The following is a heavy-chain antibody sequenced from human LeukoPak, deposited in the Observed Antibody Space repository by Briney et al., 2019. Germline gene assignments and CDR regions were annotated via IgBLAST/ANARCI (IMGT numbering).Heavy chain of an antibody. D-gene: IGHD3-22*01. CDR3: ARRDSRVNDY. V-gene: IGHV4-39*01. Sequence: SETLSLPCTVSGGSISSSSYYWGWIRQPPGKGLEWIGSIYYSGSTYYNPSLKSRVTISVDTSKNQFSLKLSSVTAADTAVYYCARRDSRVNDYWGQGTLVTVSS. CDR1: GGSISSSSYY. J-gene: IGHJ4*02. CDR2: IYYSGST.